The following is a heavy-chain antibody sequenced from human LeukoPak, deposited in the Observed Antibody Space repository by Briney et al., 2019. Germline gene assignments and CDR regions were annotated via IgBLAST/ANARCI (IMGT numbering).Heavy chain of an antibody. CDR3: AKATAAVYYYYYGMDV. CDR1: GFTFSSYS. Sequence: KPGGSLRLSCAASGFTFSSYSMNWVRQAPGKGLEWVSSISSSSSYIYYADSVKGRFTISRDNAKNSLYLQMNSLRAEDTALYYCAKATAAVYYYYYGMDVWGQGTTVTVSS. J-gene: IGHJ6*02. D-gene: IGHD2-2*01. V-gene: IGHV3-21*04. CDR2: ISSSSSYI.